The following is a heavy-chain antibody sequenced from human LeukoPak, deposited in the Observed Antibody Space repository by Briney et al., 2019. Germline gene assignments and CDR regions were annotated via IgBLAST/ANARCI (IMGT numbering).Heavy chain of an antibody. CDR2: IYSGGSP. CDR1: GLIVSANY. CDR3: ARGRQCDF. Sequence: GGSLRLSCAASGLIVSANYMNWVRQAPGKGLEWVSVIYSGGSPFYADSVKGRFTISRDNSKNTVYLQMNSLRVEDTAVYYCARGRQCDFWGQGTLVTVSS. J-gene: IGHJ4*02. D-gene: IGHD4-11*01. V-gene: IGHV3-53*01.